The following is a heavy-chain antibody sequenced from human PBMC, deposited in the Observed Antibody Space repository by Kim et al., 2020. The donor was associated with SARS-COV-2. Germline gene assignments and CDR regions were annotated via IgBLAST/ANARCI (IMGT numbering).Heavy chain of an antibody. CDR3: ARTACGGDCYSSYYYYGMDV. D-gene: IGHD2-21*01. CDR1: GGTFSSYA. Sequence: SVKVSCKASGGTFSSYAISWVRQAPGQGLEWMGGIIPIFGTANYAQKFQGRVTITADESTSTAYMELSSLRSEDTAVYYCARTACGGDCYSSYYYYGMDVWGQGTTVTVSS. V-gene: IGHV1-69*13. J-gene: IGHJ6*02. CDR2: IIPIFGTA.